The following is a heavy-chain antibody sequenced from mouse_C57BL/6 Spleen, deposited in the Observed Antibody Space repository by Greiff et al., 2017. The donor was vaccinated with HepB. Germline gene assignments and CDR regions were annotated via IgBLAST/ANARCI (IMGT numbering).Heavy chain of an antibody. CDR2: IDPSDSYT. V-gene: IGHV1-59*01. CDR1: GYTFTSYW. J-gene: IGHJ1*03. Sequence: VQLQQPGAELVRPGTSVKLSCKASGYTFTSYWMHWVKQRPGQGLEWIGVIDPSDSYTNYNQKFKGKATLTVDTSSSTAYMQLSSLTSEDSAVYYCARELLRYFDVWGTGTTVTVSS. CDR3: ARELLRYFDV. D-gene: IGHD1-1*01.